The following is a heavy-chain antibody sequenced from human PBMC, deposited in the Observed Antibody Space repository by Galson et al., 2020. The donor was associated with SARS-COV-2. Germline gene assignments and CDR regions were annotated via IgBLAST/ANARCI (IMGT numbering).Heavy chain of an antibody. D-gene: IGHD3-22*01. Sequence: SETLSLTCSVSGGSISTDTFYWGWIRQPPGKGLEWIGSIYYSGSTDYNPSLKSRVTISVDTSKNQFSLKLSSVTAADTAVYYCARAYYHDCSGYDGGWLDRWGQGTLVTVSS. CDR3: ARAYYHDCSGYDGGWLDR. CDR2: IYYSGST. CDR1: GGSISTDTFY. J-gene: IGHJ5*02. V-gene: IGHV4-39*07.